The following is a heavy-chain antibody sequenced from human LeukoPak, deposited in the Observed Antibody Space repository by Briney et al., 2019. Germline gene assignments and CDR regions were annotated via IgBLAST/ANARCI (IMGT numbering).Heavy chain of an antibody. V-gene: IGHV4-59*01. CDR3: ARVASSYYYDSSGCYRAFDI. D-gene: IGHD3-22*01. CDR2: IYYSGST. CDR1: GGSISSYY. Sequence: SETLSLTCTVSGGSISSYYWSWIRQPPGKGLEWIGYIYYSGSTNYNPSLKSRVTISVDTSKNQFSLKLSSVTAADTAVYYCARVASSYYYDSSGCYRAFDIWGQGTMVTVSS. J-gene: IGHJ3*02.